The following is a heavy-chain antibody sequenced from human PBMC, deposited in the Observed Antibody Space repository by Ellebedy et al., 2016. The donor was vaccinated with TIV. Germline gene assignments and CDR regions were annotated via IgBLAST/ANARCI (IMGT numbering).Heavy chain of an antibody. D-gene: IGHD6-19*01. J-gene: IGHJ4*02. CDR2: IYYSGST. Sequence: MPSETLSLTCTVSGGSISSYYWSWIRQPPGKGLEWIGYIYYSGSTNYNPSLKSRVTISVDTSKNQFSLKLSSVTAADTAVYYCGRLVPTLGGFDYWGQGTLVTVSS. V-gene: IGHV4-59*01. CDR3: GRLVPTLGGFDY. CDR1: GGSISSYY.